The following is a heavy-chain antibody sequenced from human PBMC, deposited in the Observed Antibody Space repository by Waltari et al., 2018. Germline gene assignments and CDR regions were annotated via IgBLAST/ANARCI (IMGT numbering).Heavy chain of an antibody. CDR1: GGSISSGFYY. J-gene: IGHJ4*02. V-gene: IGHV4-61*09. Sequence: QVQLQESGPGLVKPSQTLSLTCTVSGGSISSGFYYWRWSREPAGKGLAWIGYIHTTGRTNSTPPLKIRGTITVDTSKNQCSLKLTSVTAADQSVYYCARALPIFGVVQTFDYWGQGTLVTVSS. CDR2: IHTTGRT. D-gene: IGHD3-3*01. CDR3: ARALPIFGVVQTFDY.